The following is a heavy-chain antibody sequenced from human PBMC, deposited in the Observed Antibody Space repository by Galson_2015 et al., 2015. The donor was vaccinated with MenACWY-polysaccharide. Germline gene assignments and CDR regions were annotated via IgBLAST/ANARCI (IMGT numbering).Heavy chain of an antibody. J-gene: IGHJ4*02. Sequence: SLRLSCAASGFTFSSRGMKWVRQAPGKGLEWVSYISPRSNTINYAASVKGRFTISRDDAKNSLDLRMNSLRVEDTAVYYCARAGGPTVTTCYLDLWGQGTLITVSS. CDR3: ARAGGPTVTTCYLDL. D-gene: IGHD4-17*01. CDR1: GFTFSSRG. V-gene: IGHV3-48*01. CDR2: ISPRSNTI.